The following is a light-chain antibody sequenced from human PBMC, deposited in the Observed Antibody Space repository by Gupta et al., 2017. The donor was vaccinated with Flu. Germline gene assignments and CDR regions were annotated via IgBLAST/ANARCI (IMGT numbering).Light chain of an antibody. J-gene: IGKJ1*01. V-gene: IGKV1-39*01. CDR2: GAS. CDR1: QTISAS. Sequence: GDTVTLTCRASQTISASLNWYQHKPGKAPKLLIFGASRLGSGVPSRFRGSGSGTDFTLTIFNLQPEDFATYYCQQAYSSPWTFGQGT. CDR3: QQAYSSPWT.